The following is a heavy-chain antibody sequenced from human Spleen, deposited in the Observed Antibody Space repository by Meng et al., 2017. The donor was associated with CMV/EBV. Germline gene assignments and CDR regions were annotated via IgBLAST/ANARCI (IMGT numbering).Heavy chain of an antibody. J-gene: IGHJ6*02. CDR1: GFSFSSYG. CDR3: ARDTYYDFWSGYLAHVSGYYGMDV. CDR2: ISSSSSTI. Sequence: GGSLRLSCAASGFSFSSYGMQWVRQAPGKGLEWVSYISSSSSTIYYADSVKGRFTISRDNAKNSLYLQMNSLRAEDTAVYYCARDTYYDFWSGYLAHVSGYYGMDVWGQGTTVTVSS. V-gene: IGHV3-48*04. D-gene: IGHD3-3*01.